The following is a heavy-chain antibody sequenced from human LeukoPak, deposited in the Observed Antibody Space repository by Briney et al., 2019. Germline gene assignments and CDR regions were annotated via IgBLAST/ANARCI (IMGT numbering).Heavy chain of an antibody. CDR2: ISWNSGSI. Sequence: PGRSLRLSCAASGFTFDDYAMHWVRQAPGKGLEWVSGISWNSGSIGYADSVEGRFTISRDNAKNSLYLQMNSLRAEDTALYYGAKGGGSSWYGYFDYGGQGTLVTVS. CDR3: AKGGGSSWYGYFDY. V-gene: IGHV3-9*01. CDR1: GFTFDDYA. J-gene: IGHJ4*02. D-gene: IGHD6-13*01.